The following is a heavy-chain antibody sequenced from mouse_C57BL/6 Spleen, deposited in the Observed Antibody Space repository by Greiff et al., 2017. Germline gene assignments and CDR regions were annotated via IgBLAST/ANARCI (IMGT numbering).Heavy chain of an antibody. CDR2: ISSGGSYT. CDR1: GFTFSSYG. Sequence: EVQLVESGGDLVKPGGSLKLSCAASGFTFSSYGMSWVRQTPDKRLEWVATISSGGSYTYYPDSVKGRFTISSDNAKNTLYLQMSSLKSEDTAMYYCARQELTYYLDYWGQGTTLTVSS. J-gene: IGHJ2*01. D-gene: IGHD4-1*01. CDR3: ARQELTYYLDY. V-gene: IGHV5-6*01.